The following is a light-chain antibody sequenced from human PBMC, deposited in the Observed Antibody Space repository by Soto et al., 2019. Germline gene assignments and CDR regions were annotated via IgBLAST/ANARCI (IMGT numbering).Light chain of an antibody. CDR2: DAS. J-gene: IGKJ1*01. Sequence: DIQMTQSPSTLSASVGDRVTITCRASQSISNWLAWYQQKPGKAPRLLIYDASSLESGVPSRFSGSGSGTEFTLTISSLQPADFATYYCQQYNSYSPSFGQGTKVDIK. CDR3: QQYNSYSPS. CDR1: QSISNW. V-gene: IGKV1-5*01.